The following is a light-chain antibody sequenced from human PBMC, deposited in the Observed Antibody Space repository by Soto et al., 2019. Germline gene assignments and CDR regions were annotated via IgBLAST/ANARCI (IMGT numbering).Light chain of an antibody. CDR3: QQYNIYSPT. CDR1: QSISSW. CDR2: DAS. V-gene: IGKV1-5*01. J-gene: IGKJ1*01. Sequence: DIQMTQSPSTLSASVGDRVTITCRASQSISSWLAWYLQKPGKAPKPLIYDASCLESGVRSWFCSSGAGTAYTRTIISRLYDDVATTYYQQYNIYSPTFGQGTKVDIK.